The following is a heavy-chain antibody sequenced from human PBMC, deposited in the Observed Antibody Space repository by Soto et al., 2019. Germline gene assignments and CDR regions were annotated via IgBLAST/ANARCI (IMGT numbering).Heavy chain of an antibody. CDR1: GFTLSGYG. CDR2: KKQDGGRK. Sequence: EVQLVESGGGLVQPGGSLKLSCAASGFTLSGYGMTGARQAPGKGREWVANKKQDGGRKYYVDSVKGRFPISRDNAKNSLYLLMNSLRAEDTAVYYCARNNRYCSSTNCFVFDYWGQGTLVTVSS. D-gene: IGHD2-2*01. J-gene: IGHJ4*02. CDR3: ARNNRYCSSTNCFVFDY. V-gene: IGHV3-7*01.